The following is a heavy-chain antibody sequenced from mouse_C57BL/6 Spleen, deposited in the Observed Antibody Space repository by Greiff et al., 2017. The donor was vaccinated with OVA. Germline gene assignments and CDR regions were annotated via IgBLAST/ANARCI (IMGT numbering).Heavy chain of an antibody. CDR1: GFTFSSYG. J-gene: IGHJ4*01. D-gene: IGHD1-1*01. V-gene: IGHV5-6*01. CDR2: ISSGGSYT. CDR3: ARHLITTVVAKWAMDY. Sequence: EVQVVESGGDLVKPGGSLKLSCAASGFTFSSYGMSWVRQTPDKRLEWVATISSGGSYTYYPDSVKGRFTISRDNAKNTLYLQMSSLKSEDTAMYYCARHLITTVVAKWAMDYWGQGTSVTVSS.